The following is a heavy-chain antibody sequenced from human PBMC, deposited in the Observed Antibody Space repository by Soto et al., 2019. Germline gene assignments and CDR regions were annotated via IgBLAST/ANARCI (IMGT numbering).Heavy chain of an antibody. J-gene: IGHJ6*02. Sequence: SETLSLTCTVSGGSISSYYWSWIRQPAGKGLEWIGRIYTSGSTNYNPSLKSRVTMSVDTSKNQFSLKLSSVTAADTAVYYCAREGYCSSTSCYTYGMDVWGQGTTVTVSS. D-gene: IGHD2-2*02. CDR2: IYTSGST. CDR1: GGSISSYY. V-gene: IGHV4-4*07. CDR3: AREGYCSSTSCYTYGMDV.